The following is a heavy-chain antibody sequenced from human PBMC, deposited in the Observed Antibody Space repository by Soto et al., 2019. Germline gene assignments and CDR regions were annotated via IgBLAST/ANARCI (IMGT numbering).Heavy chain of an antibody. V-gene: IGHV3-7*03. D-gene: IGHD4-4*01. Sequence: GGSLRLSCTASGFTFSDSWMTWVRQAPGKGLEWVARIKPDESEKKYADSVKGRFSISRDNAKNSMYLQMNSLRAEDTAVYYCARFSAVTTLWDYGMDVWGQGTTVTVSS. J-gene: IGHJ6*02. CDR3: ARFSAVTTLWDYGMDV. CDR2: IKPDESEK. CDR1: GFTFSDSW.